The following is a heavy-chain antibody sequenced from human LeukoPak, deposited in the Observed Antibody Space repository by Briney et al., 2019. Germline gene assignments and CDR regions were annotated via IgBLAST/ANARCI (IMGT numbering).Heavy chain of an antibody. J-gene: IGHJ4*02. V-gene: IGHV3-33*06. CDR1: GFTFRNYD. Sequence: GGSLRLSCAASGFTFRNYDMHWVRQAPGKGLEWVAVIWYDGSNKYYADSVKGRFTISRDNSKNTLYRQMNSLRAEDTAVYYCAKDNSGSFDYWGQGTLVTVSS. D-gene: IGHD1-26*01. CDR2: IWYDGSNK. CDR3: AKDNSGSFDY.